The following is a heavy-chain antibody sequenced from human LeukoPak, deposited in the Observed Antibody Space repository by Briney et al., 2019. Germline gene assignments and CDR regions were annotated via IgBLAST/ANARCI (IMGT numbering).Heavy chain of an antibody. Sequence: SETLSLTCAVYGGSFSGYYWSWIRQPPGKGLEWIGYIYYSGSTNYNPSLKSRVTISVDTSKNQFSLKLSSVTAADTAVYYCARQQDILTGYDNWFDPWGQGTLVTVSS. CDR1: GGSFSGYY. CDR3: ARQQDILTGYDNWFDP. CDR2: IYYSGST. V-gene: IGHV4-59*01. D-gene: IGHD3-9*01. J-gene: IGHJ5*02.